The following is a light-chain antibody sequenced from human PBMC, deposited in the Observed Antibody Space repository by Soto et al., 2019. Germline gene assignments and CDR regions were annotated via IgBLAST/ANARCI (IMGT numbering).Light chain of an antibody. CDR3: XQLYSYPIT. CDR2: AAS. CDR1: QGISSY. V-gene: IGKV1-9*01. Sequence: DIQLTQSPSFLSASVGDRVTITCRASQGISSYLAWYQQKPGKAPKLLIYAASTLQSEVPSRFSGSGSGTXXXXXXXXXXXXXSXTXXXXQLYSYPITLGQGTRLEIK. J-gene: IGKJ5*01.